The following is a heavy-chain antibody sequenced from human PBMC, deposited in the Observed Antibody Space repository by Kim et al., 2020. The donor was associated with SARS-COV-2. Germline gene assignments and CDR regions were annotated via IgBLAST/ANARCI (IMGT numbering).Heavy chain of an antibody. CDR2: IYYSGST. J-gene: IGHJ4*02. CDR1: GGSISSSSYY. D-gene: IGHD3-9*01. Sequence: SETLSLTCTVSGGSISSSSYYWGWIRQPPGKGLEWIGSIYYSGSTYYNPSLKSRVTISVDTSKNQFSLKLSSVTAADTAVYYCARESDILTGYPLDYWGQGTLVTVSS. V-gene: IGHV4-39*02. CDR3: ARESDILTGYPLDY.